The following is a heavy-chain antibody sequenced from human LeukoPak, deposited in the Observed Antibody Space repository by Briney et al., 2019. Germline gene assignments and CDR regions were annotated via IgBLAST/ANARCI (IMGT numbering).Heavy chain of an antibody. CDR3: ARERGVAAAGNYYYYYMDV. V-gene: IGHV4-31*03. D-gene: IGHD6-13*01. CDR2: MYYSGST. CDR1: GGSISSGAYY. Sequence: SETLSLTCTVSGGSISSGAYYWTWIRQHPGKGLEWIGHMYYSGSTYYNPSLKSRVSISIDTSKSQLSLKLSSVTAADTAVYYCARERGVAAAGNYYYYYMDVWGKGTTVTVSS. J-gene: IGHJ6*03.